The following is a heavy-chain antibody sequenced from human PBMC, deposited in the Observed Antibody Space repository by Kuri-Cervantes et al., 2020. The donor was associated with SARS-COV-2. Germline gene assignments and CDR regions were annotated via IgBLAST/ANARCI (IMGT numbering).Heavy chain of an antibody. CDR2: IYYSGST. J-gene: IGHJ6*03. CDR1: GGSISSSSYY. Sequence: ESLKTSCTVSGGSISSSSYYWGWIRQPPGKGLEWIGSIYYSGSTYYNPSLKSRVTISVDTSMTQFSLKLSSVTAADTAVYYCARANGDYQIEIDYYYYYYMDVWGKGTTVTVSS. CDR3: ARANGDYQIEIDYYYYYYMDV. D-gene: IGHD4-17*01. V-gene: IGHV4-39*07.